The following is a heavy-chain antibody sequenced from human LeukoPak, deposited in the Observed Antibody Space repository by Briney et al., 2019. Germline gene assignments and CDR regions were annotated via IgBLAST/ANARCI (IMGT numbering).Heavy chain of an antibody. CDR3: LRGTRMLQV. CDR1: GFTFSSYS. J-gene: IGHJ6*04. Sequence: GGSLRLSCAASGFTFSSYSMNWVRQSPGKGLEWVSSISISSSYIYYPSSVKCGFTISRDNAQNSFYLQSNFLMSESTVCFYFLRGTRMLQVWGKGKPVTLSS. V-gene: IGHV3-21*01. CDR2: ISISSSYI. D-gene: IGHD2-8*01.